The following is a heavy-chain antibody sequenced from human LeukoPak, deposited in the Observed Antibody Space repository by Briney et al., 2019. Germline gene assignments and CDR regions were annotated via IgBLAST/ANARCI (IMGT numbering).Heavy chain of an antibody. J-gene: IGHJ4*02. CDR3: ARARNYYDSSGYSYYFDY. CDR2: INSDGSST. Sequence: GGSLRLSCAASGFTLSSYGMHWVRQAPGKGLVWVSRINSDGSSTSYAGSVKGRFTISRDNAKNTLYLQMNSLRAEDTAVYYCARARNYYDSSGYSYYFDYWGQGTLVTVSS. V-gene: IGHV3-74*01. CDR1: GFTLSSYG. D-gene: IGHD3-22*01.